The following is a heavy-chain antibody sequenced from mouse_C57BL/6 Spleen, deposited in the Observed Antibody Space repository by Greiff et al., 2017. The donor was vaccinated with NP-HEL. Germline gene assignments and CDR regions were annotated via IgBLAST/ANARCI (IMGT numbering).Heavy chain of an antibody. J-gene: IGHJ2*01. CDR3: AREDGGYDRVFDY. CDR2: IHPNSGST. V-gene: IGHV1-64*01. Sequence: QVQLQQPGAELVKPGASVKLSCKASGYTFTSYWMHWVKQRPGQGLEWIGMIHPNSGSTNYNEKFKSKATLTVDKSSSTAYMQLSSLTSEDSAVYYCAREDGGYDRVFDYWGQGTTLTVSS. CDR1: GYTFTSYW. D-gene: IGHD2-2*01.